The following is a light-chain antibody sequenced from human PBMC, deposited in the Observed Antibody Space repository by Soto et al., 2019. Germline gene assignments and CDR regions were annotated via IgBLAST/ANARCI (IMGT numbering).Light chain of an antibody. CDR3: ISYTTTTTFVV. V-gene: IGLV2-18*02. J-gene: IGLJ2*01. CDR2: EVT. CDR1: NNDIGAYNR. Sequence: QSALTQPPSVSGSPGQSVTISCTGSNNDIGAYNRVSWYQHPAGTAPKLIIYEVTNRPSGVPDRFSGSKSGNTASLTISGLQPEDEADYFCISYTTTTTFVVFGGGTKVTVL.